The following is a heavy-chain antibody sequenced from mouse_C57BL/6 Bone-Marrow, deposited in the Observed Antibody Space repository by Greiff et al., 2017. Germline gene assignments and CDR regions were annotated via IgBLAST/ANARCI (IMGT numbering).Heavy chain of an antibody. J-gene: IGHJ2*01. V-gene: IGHV5-17*01. D-gene: IGHD1-1*01. CDR3: ARPGYYGSSPFDY. Sequence: EVKLVESGGGLVKPGGSLKLSCAASGFPFSDYGMHWVRQAPETGLEWVAYISSGSITIYYADTVKGRFTISRDNAKNTLFLQMTSLRSEDTAMYYCARPGYYGSSPFDYWGQGTTLTVSS. CDR1: GFPFSDYG. CDR2: ISSGSITI.